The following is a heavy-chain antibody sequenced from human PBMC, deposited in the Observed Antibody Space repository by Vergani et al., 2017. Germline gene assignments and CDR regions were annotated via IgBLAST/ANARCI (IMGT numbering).Heavy chain of an antibody. Sequence: QVQLVQSGAEVKKPGSSVQVSCKASGGTFSSYAIIWVRQAPGQGLEWMGGIIPIFGTANDAQKFQGRVTITADESTSTAYMEQSSLRSEDTAVYYCASSSSSHSNWFDPWGQGTLVTVSS. CDR2: IIPIFGTA. V-gene: IGHV1-69*01. D-gene: IGHD6-6*01. CDR3: ASSSSSHSNWFDP. J-gene: IGHJ5*02. CDR1: GGTFSSYA.